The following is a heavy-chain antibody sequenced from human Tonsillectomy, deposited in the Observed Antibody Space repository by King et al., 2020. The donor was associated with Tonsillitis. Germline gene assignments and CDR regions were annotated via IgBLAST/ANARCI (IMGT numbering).Heavy chain of an antibody. CDR3: ATGGDYYDSSGYDY. Sequence: EVQLVESGGGLVQPGGSLRLSCAASGFTFSSYAMSWVRQAPGEGLEWVSAITGSGGSTYYADSMKGRFTISRDSSKNTLYLQMNSLRAADTARYYCATGGDYYDSSGYDYWGQGTLVTVSS. CDR2: ITGSGGST. CDR1: GFTFSSYA. V-gene: IGHV3-23*04. D-gene: IGHD3-22*01. J-gene: IGHJ4*02.